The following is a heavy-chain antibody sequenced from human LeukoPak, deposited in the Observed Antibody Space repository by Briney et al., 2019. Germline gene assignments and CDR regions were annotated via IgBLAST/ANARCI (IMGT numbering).Heavy chain of an antibody. CDR3: ARDRSDY. J-gene: IGHJ4*02. Sequence: AGRSLRLSCAASGFTFSDYYMTWIRQAPGEGMEWVAYISTTSTYTNSADSVKGRFTITRDNAKNSLYLQMNSLRAEDTAVYYCARDRSDYWGQGTLVTVSS. CDR2: ISTTSTYT. CDR1: GFTFSDYY. V-gene: IGHV3-11*06.